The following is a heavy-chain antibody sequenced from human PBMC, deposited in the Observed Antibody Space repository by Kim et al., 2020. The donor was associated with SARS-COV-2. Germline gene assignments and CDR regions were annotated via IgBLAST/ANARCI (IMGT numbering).Heavy chain of an antibody. V-gene: IGHV3-30*04. J-gene: IGHJ5*02. D-gene: IGHD6-13*01. Sequence: GGSLRLSCAASGFTFSSYAMHWVRQAPGKGLEWVAVISYDGSNKYYADSVKGRFTISRDNSKNTLYLQMNSLRAEDTAVYYCAREGSSCLYNWFDPWGQGTLVTVSS. CDR2: ISYDGSNK. CDR1: GFTFSSYA. CDR3: AREGSSCLYNWFDP.